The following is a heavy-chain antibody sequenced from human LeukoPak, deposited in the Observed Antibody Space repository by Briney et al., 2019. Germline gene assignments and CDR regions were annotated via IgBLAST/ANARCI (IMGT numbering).Heavy chain of an antibody. V-gene: IGHV1-2*06. CDR3: AREGAWDGYNIYGLDV. D-gene: IGHD5-24*01. Sequence: ASVKVSCKASGYTFTGYYMHWVRQAPGQGLEWMGRINPNSGGTNYAQKFQGRVTMTRDTSISTAYMELSRLGSDDTAVYYCAREGAWDGYNIYGLDVWGQGTTVTVSS. CDR1: GYTFTGYY. J-gene: IGHJ6*02. CDR2: INPNSGGT.